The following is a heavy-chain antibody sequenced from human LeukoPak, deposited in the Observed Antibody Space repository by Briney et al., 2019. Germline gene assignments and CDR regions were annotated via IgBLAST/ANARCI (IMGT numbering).Heavy chain of an antibody. CDR1: EYSFATYW. Sequence: GESLKISCQGSEYSFATYWIAWLRQMPGKGLEWMGIIYPSDSDTRYSPSFQGQVTISADKSIKTAYLPWSSLKASDTAMYYCAXPLXGIVGATGFDYWGQGTLVTVS. CDR3: AXPLXGIVGATGFDY. J-gene: IGHJ4*02. D-gene: IGHD1-26*01. CDR2: IYPSDSDT. V-gene: IGHV5-51*01.